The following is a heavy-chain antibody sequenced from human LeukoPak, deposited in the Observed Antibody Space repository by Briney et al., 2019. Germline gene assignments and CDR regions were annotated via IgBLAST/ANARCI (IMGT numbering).Heavy chain of an antibody. Sequence: GGSLRLSCAASGFTFSSYWMHWVRQAPGKGPVWVSRVDVHGQGTAYADSVRGRFTISRDNAKNTLSLQMNSLSAEDTAVYYCARSNYDSTTFYYHLDLWGQGTLVTVSS. CDR3: ARSNYDSTTFYYHLDL. D-gene: IGHD2/OR15-2a*01. J-gene: IGHJ5*02. CDR2: VDVHGQGT. V-gene: IGHV3-74*01. CDR1: GFTFSSYW.